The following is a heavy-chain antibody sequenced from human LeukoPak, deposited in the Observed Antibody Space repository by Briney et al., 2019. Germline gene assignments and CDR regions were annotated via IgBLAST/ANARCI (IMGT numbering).Heavy chain of an antibody. CDR1: GATFSSYA. Sequence: GASVKVSCKASGATFSSYAISWVRQAPGQGLEWMGRIIPILGIANYAQKCQGRVTITADKSTSTAYMELSSLRAEDTAVYDYARGLVGATGFDYWGQGTLVTVSS. D-gene: IGHD1-26*01. CDR3: ARGLVGATGFDY. V-gene: IGHV1-69*04. CDR2: IIPILGIA. J-gene: IGHJ4*02.